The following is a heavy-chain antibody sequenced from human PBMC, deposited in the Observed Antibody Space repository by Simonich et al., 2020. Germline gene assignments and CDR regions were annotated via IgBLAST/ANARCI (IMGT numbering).Heavy chain of an antibody. CDR1: GFTFSSFW. J-gene: IGHJ4*02. Sequence: EVQLVESGGGLVQPGGSLRLSCAASGFTFSSFWMSWVRQAPGKELEWGDNIKQDGREQYYVDSVKGRFTISRDNAKNSLYLQMNSLRAEDTAVYYCARFRGRYFDWLFDYWGQGTLVTVSS. D-gene: IGHD3-9*01. CDR2: IKQDGREQ. CDR3: ARFRGRYFDWLFDY. V-gene: IGHV3-7*01.